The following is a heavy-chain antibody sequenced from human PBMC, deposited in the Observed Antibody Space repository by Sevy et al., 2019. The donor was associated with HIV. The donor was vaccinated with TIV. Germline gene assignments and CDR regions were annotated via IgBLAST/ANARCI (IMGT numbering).Heavy chain of an antibody. V-gene: IGHV3-30*04. CDR1: GFTFADHA. CDR3: ARDHCTDGACFRSGYFDY. J-gene: IGHJ4*02. CDR2: ISFDGRNK. Sequence: GGSLRLSCAASGFTFADHAFHWVRQAPGKGLEWVAIISFDGRNKRVAESVMGRFTISRDDSKNTVYLQMTSLRPEDTAVYDCARDHCTDGACFRSGYFDYSGKGTLVTVSS. D-gene: IGHD2-8*01.